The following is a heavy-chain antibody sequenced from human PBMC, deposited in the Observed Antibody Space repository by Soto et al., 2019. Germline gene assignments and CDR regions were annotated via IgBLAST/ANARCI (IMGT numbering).Heavy chain of an antibody. CDR3: ARGPIVVVPAAIYYYGMDV. Sequence: QVQLVQSGAEVKKPGASVKVSCKASGYTFTGYYMHWVRQAPGQGLEWMGWINPNSGGTNYAQKFQGWVTMNRDTSISTAYMELSRLRSDDTAVYYCARGPIVVVPAAIYYYGMDVWGQGTTVTVSS. J-gene: IGHJ6*02. CDR2: INPNSGGT. D-gene: IGHD2-2*01. V-gene: IGHV1-2*04. CDR1: GYTFTGYY.